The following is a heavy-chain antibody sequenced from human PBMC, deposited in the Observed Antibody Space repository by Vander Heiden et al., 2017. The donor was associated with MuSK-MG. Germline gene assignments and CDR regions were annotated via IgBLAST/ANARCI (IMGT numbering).Heavy chain of an antibody. Sequence: QVQLQESCPGLVKPSETLSLTCAVSGYSISGGYYWGWIRRAPGKGLEGVGSIKLRVNTYYNPALESRVTMSVDTSKNQLSLKLSYVKEEETAVYYWTRQPRRDQYTPFDYWGQGTLVPVS. V-gene: IGHV4-38-2*01. CDR1: GYSISGGYY. CDR2: IKLRVNT. D-gene: IGHD2-15*01. J-gene: IGHJ4*02. CDR3: TRQPRRDQYTPFDY.